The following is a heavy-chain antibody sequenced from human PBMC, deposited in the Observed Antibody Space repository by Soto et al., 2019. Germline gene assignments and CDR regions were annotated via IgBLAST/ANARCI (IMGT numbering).Heavy chain of an antibody. CDR1: GYTFTSYG. CDR3: VRRHVSATGIDWFDP. D-gene: IGHD6-13*01. CDR2: INAANGDT. Sequence: ASVKVSCKASGYTFTSYGIHWVRQAPGQRLEWMGWINAANGDTKYSPKFQGRVTITRDTSASTAYMELSSLRSEDTAVYYCVRRHVSATGIDWFDPWGQGTLVTVPS. J-gene: IGHJ5*02. V-gene: IGHV1-3*01.